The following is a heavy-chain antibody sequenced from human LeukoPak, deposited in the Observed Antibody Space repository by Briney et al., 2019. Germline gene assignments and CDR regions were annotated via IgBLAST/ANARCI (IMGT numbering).Heavy chain of an antibody. CDR2: ISGSGGST. Sequence: PGGSLRLSYAASGFTFSSYAMSWVRQAPGKGLEWVSTISGSGGSTYNADSVKGRFTISRDNSKNTLYLQMNSLRAEDTAVYYCAKAAGSGSYSPSDYWGQGTLVTVSS. CDR1: GFTFSSYA. J-gene: IGHJ4*02. D-gene: IGHD3-10*01. CDR3: AKAAGSGSYSPSDY. V-gene: IGHV3-23*01.